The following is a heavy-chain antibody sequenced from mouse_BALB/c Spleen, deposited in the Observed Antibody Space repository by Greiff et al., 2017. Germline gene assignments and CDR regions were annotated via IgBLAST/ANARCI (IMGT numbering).Heavy chain of an antibody. J-gene: IGHJ2*01. CDR3: AREGNYGNFYFDY. Sequence: QVQLKQSGPGLVAPSQSLSITCTVSGFSLTSYGVHWVRQPPGKGLEWLGVIWAGGSTNYNSALMSRLSISKDNSKSQVFLKMNSLQTDDTAMYYCAREGNYGNFYFDYWGQGTTLTVSS. V-gene: IGHV2-9*02. D-gene: IGHD2-1*01. CDR1: GFSLTSYG. CDR2: IWAGGST.